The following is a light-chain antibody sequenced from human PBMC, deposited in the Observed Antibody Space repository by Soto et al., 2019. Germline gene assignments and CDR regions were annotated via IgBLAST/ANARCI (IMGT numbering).Light chain of an antibody. CDR2: GAS. Sequence: EIVLTQSPGTLSLSPGERATLSCRASHSVSRTYVAWYQQKSGQAPRLLIHGASTRATAVPARFSGSGSGTEFTLTISGLHSEDFAVYYCQQYGSSRWTFGQGTKVDIK. CDR3: QQYGSSRWT. V-gene: IGKV3-20*01. CDR1: HSVSRTY. J-gene: IGKJ1*01.